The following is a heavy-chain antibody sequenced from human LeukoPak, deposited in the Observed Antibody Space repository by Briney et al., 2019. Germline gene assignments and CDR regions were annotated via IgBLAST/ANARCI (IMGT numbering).Heavy chain of an antibody. Sequence: PGGSLRLSCRASGFSVDSVFMNWVRQPPGKGLEWVSFIMPGGHTDYTDSVKGRFTISRDSFKNTLSLQMNSLRVDDSAVYYCARGNSATTTFDFWGQGTLVTVSS. V-gene: IGHV3-66*01. CDR1: GFSVDSVF. J-gene: IGHJ4*02. D-gene: IGHD4-17*01. CDR3: ARGNSATTTFDF. CDR2: IMPGGHT.